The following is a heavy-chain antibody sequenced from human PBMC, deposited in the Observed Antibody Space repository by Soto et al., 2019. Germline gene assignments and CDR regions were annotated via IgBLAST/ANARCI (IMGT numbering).Heavy chain of an antibody. Sequence: QVQLVQSGAEVKKPGASVKVSCKASGYTFTSYYMHWVRQAPGQGLEWMGIINPSGGSTSYAQKFQGRVTMTRDTSTSTVYMELSSLRSEETAVYYCARGGPLRYFDWSPHYFDYWGQGTLVTVSS. V-gene: IGHV1-46*03. CDR1: GYTFTSYY. D-gene: IGHD3-9*01. J-gene: IGHJ4*02. CDR3: ARGGPLRYFDWSPHYFDY. CDR2: INPSGGST.